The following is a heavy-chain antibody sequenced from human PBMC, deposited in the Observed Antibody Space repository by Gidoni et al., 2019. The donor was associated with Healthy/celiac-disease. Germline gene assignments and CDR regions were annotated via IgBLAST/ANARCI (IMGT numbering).Heavy chain of an antibody. V-gene: IGHV4-61*01. J-gene: IGHJ4*02. CDR2: SYYSGST. CDR3: ARGLYSSSWYFDY. Sequence: QVQLQESGPGLVKPSETLSLTCTVSGGSVSSGSYFWSWIRQPPGKGLEWIGYSYYSGSTNYNPSLKSRVTISVDTSKNQFSLKLSSVTAADTAVYYCARGLYSSSWYFDYWGQGTLVTVSS. D-gene: IGHD6-13*01. CDR1: GGSVSSGSYF.